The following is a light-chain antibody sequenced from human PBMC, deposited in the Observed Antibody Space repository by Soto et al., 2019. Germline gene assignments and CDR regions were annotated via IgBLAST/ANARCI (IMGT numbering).Light chain of an antibody. CDR3: QQLNSYLPLT. CDR1: QGISTY. CDR2: AAS. V-gene: IGKV1-9*01. J-gene: IGKJ4*01. Sequence: DIQLTQSPSFLSASVGDRVTFTCRASQGISTYLAWYQQKPGKAPKLLIYAASTLQSGVPSRFSGSGSGTEFTLTISSLQPEDFATYYCQQLNSYLPLTFGGGTKVVIK.